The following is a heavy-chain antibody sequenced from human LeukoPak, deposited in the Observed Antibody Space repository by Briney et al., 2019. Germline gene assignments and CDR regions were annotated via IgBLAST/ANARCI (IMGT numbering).Heavy chain of an antibody. Sequence: GASLQISCKGSGYSFTSYWIGWVRQMPGQGLEWMGIIYPGDSDTRYSPSFQGQVTISADKSISTAYLQWSSLKASDTAMYYCARFDHSSSWPYDYWGQGTLVTVSS. CDR3: ARFDHSSSWPYDY. CDR2: IYPGDSDT. CDR1: GYSFTSYW. D-gene: IGHD6-13*01. V-gene: IGHV5-51*01. J-gene: IGHJ4*02.